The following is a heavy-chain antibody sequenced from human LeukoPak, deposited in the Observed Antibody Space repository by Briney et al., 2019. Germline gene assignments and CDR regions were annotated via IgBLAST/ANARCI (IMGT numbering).Heavy chain of an antibody. D-gene: IGHD6-13*01. Sequence: SETLSLTCTVSGASISRYYWSWIRQPPGKGLEWIGYFHYSGNTNYNPSLSSRVTISVDTSKNQFSLKLSSVTAADTAVYYCARHGKIAAAGTHWFDPWGQGTLVTVSS. CDR1: GASISRYY. V-gene: IGHV4-59*08. J-gene: IGHJ5*02. CDR2: FHYSGNT. CDR3: ARHGKIAAAGTHWFDP.